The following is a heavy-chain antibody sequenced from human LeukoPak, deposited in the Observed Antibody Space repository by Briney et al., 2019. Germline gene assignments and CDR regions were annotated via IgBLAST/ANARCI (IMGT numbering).Heavy chain of an antibody. CDR1: GGSISSYY. V-gene: IGHV4-59*08. CDR3: ASLTTVTTGRYFDY. D-gene: IGHD4-17*01. J-gene: IGHJ4*02. Sequence: PSETLSLTCTVSGGSISSYYWSWIRQPPGKGLEWIGYIYYNGSTNYNPSLKSRVTISVDTSKNQFSLKLSSVTAADAAVYYCASLTTVTTGRYFDYWGQGTLVTVSS. CDR2: IYYNGST.